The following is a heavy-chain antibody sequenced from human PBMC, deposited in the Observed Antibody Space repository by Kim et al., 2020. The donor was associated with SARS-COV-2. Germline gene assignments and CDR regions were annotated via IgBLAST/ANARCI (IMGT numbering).Heavy chain of an antibody. V-gene: IGHV3-74*01. J-gene: IGHJ6*02. CDR3: VRGNYYGMDV. CDR2: VNSDGSST. CDR1: GFTFSSYF. Sequence: GGSLRLSCAASGFTFSSYFMHWVRQAPGKGLVWVSRVNSDGSSTSYADSVKGRFTISRDNAKNTLYLQMNSLRVEDTAVYYCVRGNYYGMDVWGQGTTVTVSS.